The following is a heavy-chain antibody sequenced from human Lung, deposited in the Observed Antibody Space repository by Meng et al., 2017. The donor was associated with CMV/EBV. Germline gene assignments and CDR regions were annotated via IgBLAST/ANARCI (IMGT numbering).Heavy chain of an antibody. Sequence: GGSLRLXCAASGFTFSNSAMHWVRQAPGKGLEWVALISFDGLNKHYPDSVKGRFSISRDNSGNTLYLQMNSLRDEDTAVYYCAKPDFYGGTGYSPYWGQGXLVTVSS. V-gene: IGHV3-30*04. J-gene: IGHJ4*02. CDR3: AKPDFYGGTGYSPY. CDR2: ISFDGLNK. CDR1: GFTFSNSA. D-gene: IGHD3-9*01.